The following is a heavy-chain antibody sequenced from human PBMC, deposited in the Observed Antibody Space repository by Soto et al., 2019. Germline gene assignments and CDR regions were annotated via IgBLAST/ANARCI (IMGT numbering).Heavy chain of an antibody. CDR2: INPNSGGT. J-gene: IGHJ4*02. CDR3: ARAAAAAGVDY. D-gene: IGHD6-13*01. V-gene: IGHV1-2*04. CDR1: GYTFTGYY. Sequence: ASVKVSCKASGYTFTGYYMHWVRQAPGQGLEWMGWINPNSGGTNYAQKFQGWVTMTRDTSISTAYMELSRLRSDDTAVYYYARAAAAAGVDYWGQGTLVTVSS.